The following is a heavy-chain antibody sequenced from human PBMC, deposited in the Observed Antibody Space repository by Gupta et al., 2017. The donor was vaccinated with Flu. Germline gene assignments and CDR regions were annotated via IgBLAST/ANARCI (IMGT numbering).Heavy chain of an antibody. CDR2: ITTSGSIA. J-gene: IGHJ3*01. Sequence: EVQLVESGGGFVQRGGSLRLSCVVSGFTFSNDSMVWGRQAPGKGLEWFSSITTSGSIALDSDSVRGRFTLSRDNAANSLYLQMQDLRDADTAVDYCLRVKGPDVFDVWGQGTMVTVSS. V-gene: IGHV3-48*02. CDR3: LRVKGPDVFDV. CDR1: GFTFSNDS.